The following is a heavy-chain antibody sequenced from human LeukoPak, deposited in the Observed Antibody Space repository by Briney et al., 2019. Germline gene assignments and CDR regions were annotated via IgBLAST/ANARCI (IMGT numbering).Heavy chain of an antibody. CDR2: INPNSGGT. CDR1: GYTFSDYY. Sequence: ASVKVSCKASGYTFSDYYMHWVRQAPGQGLEWMGWINPNSGGTNHAQKFQGRVTMTRDTSISTAYMELSSLRSDDTAVFYCVRDGAFDTWGQGTTVVVSS. J-gene: IGHJ3*02. CDR3: VRDGAFDT. V-gene: IGHV1-2*02.